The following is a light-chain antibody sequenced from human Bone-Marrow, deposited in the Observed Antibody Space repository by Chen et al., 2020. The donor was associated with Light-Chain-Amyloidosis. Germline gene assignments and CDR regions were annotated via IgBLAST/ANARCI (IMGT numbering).Light chain of an antibody. Sequence: SYELTQPPSVLVSPGQTARITCSGDDLPTKYAYWYQQKPGQAPVLVIHRDTERPSGISERFSGSSSGTTATLTISGVQAEDEADYHCQSADCSGTYEVIFGGGTKLTVL. CDR2: RDT. J-gene: IGLJ2*01. V-gene: IGLV3-25*03. CDR1: DLPTKY. CDR3: QSADCSGTYEVI.